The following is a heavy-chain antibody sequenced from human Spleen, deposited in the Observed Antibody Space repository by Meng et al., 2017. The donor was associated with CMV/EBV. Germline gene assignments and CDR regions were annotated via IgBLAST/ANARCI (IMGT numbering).Heavy chain of an antibody. D-gene: IGHD5-24*01. CDR1: GGTFGNYA. V-gene: IGHV1-69*10. Sequence: QVQLVQSGAEVKKPGASVKVSCKASGGTFGNYAMNWVRQAPGQGLEWMGGIIPILGISNYAQKFQGRVTATADKSTRTAYMELRSLRSDDTAVYYCAAGAGWLQGDYWGQGTLVTVSS. CDR2: IIPILGIS. J-gene: IGHJ4*02. CDR3: AAGAGWLQGDY.